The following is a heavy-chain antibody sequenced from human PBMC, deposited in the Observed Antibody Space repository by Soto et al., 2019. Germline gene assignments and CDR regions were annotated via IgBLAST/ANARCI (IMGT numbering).Heavy chain of an antibody. V-gene: IGHV4-4*07. D-gene: IGHD3-22*01. CDR2: IYTSGST. CDR3: ARVAGGNYYDSSGLDY. J-gene: IGHJ4*02. CDR1: GGSISSYY. Sequence: SETLSLTCTVSGGSISSYYWSWIRQPAGKGLEWIGRIYTSGSTNYNPSLKSRVTMSVDTPKNQFSLKLSSVTAADTAVYYCARVAGGNYYDSSGLDYWGQGTLVTVSS.